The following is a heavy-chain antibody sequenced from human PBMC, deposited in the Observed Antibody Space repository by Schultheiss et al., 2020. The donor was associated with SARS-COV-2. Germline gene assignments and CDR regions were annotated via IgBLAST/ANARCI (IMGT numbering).Heavy chain of an antibody. V-gene: IGHV3-66*01. D-gene: IGHD6-25*01. Sequence: GGSLRLSCAASGFTFSNYNMNWVRQAPGKGLEWVSVIYSDGKTYYADSVKGRFTISRDNSKNTLYLQMNSLRGEDTGVYYCVRDGGTSGWYYYGMDVWGQGTTVTVSS. J-gene: IGHJ6*02. CDR3: VRDGGTSGWYYYGMDV. CDR1: GFTFSNYN. CDR2: IYSDGKT.